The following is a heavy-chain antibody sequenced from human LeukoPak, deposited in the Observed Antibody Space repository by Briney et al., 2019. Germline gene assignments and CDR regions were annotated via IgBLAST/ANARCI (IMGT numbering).Heavy chain of an antibody. Sequence: GGSLRLSCAASGFTFDDYAMHWVRQAPGKGLEWVSGISWNSGSIGYADSVKGRFTISRDNAKNSLYLQMNSLRAEDTALYYCAKDLVGEGATLLDYWGQGTLVTVSS. D-gene: IGHD1-26*01. V-gene: IGHV3-9*01. CDR1: GFTFDDYA. CDR2: ISWNSGSI. CDR3: AKDLVGEGATLLDY. J-gene: IGHJ4*02.